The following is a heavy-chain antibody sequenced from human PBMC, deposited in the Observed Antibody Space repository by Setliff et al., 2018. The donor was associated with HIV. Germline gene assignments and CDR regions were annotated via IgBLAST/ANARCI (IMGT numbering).Heavy chain of an antibody. V-gene: IGHV4-39*01. CDR1: GGFISSSSYY. CDR2: IYYSGST. Sequence: PSETLSLTCTVSGGFISSSSYYWGWIRQPPGKGLEWIGSIYYSGSTYYSPSLKSRVTISVDTSKNQFSLKLSSVTAADTAVYYCAKGIEMATIMSAFDIWGQGTMVTVSS. CDR3: AKGIEMATIMSAFDI. D-gene: IGHD5-12*01. J-gene: IGHJ3*02.